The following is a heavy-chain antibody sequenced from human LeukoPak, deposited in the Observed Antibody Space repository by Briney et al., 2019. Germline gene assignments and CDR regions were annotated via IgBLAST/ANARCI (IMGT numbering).Heavy chain of an antibody. CDR2: IWYDGSNK. V-gene: IGHV3-33*01. Sequence: GGSLRLSCAASGFTLSSYGMHWVRQAPGKGLEWVAVIWYDGSNKYYADSVKGRFTISRDNSKNTLYLQMNSLKTEDTAVYYCTTVRLAAADHFDYWGQGTLVTVSS. D-gene: IGHD6-13*01. CDR1: GFTLSSYG. CDR3: TTVRLAAADHFDY. J-gene: IGHJ4*02.